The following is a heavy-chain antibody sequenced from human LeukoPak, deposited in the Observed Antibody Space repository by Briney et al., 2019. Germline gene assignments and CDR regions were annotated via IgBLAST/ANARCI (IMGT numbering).Heavy chain of an antibody. J-gene: IGHJ5*02. CDR2: IYYSGST. V-gene: IGHV4-59*01. CDR1: GGSISSYY. D-gene: IGHD2-15*01. CDR3: ARENPYCSGGSCHNWFDP. Sequence: PSETLSLTCTVSGGSISSYYWSWIRQPPGKGLEWIGYIYYSGSTNYNPSLKSRVTISVDTSKNQFSLKLSSVTAADTAVYYCARENPYCSGGSCHNWFDPWGQGTLVTVSS.